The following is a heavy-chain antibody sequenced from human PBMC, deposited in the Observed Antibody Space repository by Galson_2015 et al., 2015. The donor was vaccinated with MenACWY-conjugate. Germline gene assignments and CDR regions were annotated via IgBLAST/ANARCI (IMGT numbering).Heavy chain of an antibody. CDR1: GFTFNSYR. CDR2: ISSSSSTI. V-gene: IGHV3-48*04. Sequence: SLRLSCEASGFTFNSYRMNWVRQAPGKGLEWVSYISSSSSTIYYADSVKGRFTISRDNAKNSLYLQMNSLRAEDTAVYYCARDARVGDTLTPGHWGQGSLVTVSS. J-gene: IGHJ4*02. D-gene: IGHD1-26*01. CDR3: ARDARVGDTLTPGH.